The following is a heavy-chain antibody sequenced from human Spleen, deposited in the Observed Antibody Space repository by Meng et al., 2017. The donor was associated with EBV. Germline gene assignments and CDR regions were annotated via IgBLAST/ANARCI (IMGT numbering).Heavy chain of an antibody. D-gene: IGHD1-26*01. Sequence: QGQRVQSGAEVKKPGASVKISCKASTYGFNRDYIHWVRQAPGQGLEWMGMINTSGGGPIYAQKFQGRVSMTRDTSTTTVYLELGSLRSEDMAIYYCAKTGAPFNWFDPWGQGTLVTVSS. V-gene: IGHV1-46*02. CDR2: INTSGGGP. J-gene: IGHJ5*02. CDR1: TYGFNRDY. CDR3: AKTGAPFNWFDP.